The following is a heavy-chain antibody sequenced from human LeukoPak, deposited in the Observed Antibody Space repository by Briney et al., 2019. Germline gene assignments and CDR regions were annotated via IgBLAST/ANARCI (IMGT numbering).Heavy chain of an antibody. CDR1: GFTFSSYA. CDR2: ISSNGGST. J-gene: IGHJ3*02. CDR3: ARAQLGHDAFDI. Sequence: GGSLRLSCAASGFTFSSYAMHWVRQAPGKGLEYVSAISSNGGSTYYANSVKGRFTISRDNSKNTLYLQMGSLRAEDMAVYYCARAQLGHDAFDIWGQGTMVTVSS. V-gene: IGHV3-64*01. D-gene: IGHD1/OR15-1a*01.